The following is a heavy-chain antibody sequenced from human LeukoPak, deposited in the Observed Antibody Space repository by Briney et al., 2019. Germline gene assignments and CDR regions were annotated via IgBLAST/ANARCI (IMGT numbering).Heavy chain of an antibody. CDR3: AKDVGYSSGYYTPDY. V-gene: IGHV3-23*01. CDR2: INGSGGNT. CDR1: GLTFSNYA. Sequence: PGGSLRLSCAASGLTFSNYAMSWVRQSPGMGLEWVSLINGSGGNTYYADSVKGRFTISRDNSKNTLYLQMNSLRAEDTAVYYCAKDVGYSSGYYTPDYWGQGTLVTVSS. J-gene: IGHJ4*02. D-gene: IGHD3-22*01.